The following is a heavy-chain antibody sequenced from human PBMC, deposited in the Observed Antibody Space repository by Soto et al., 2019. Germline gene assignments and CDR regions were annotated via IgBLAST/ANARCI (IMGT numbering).Heavy chain of an antibody. CDR1: GFRFSSYA. Sequence: EEQLLESGGGLVQPGGSLRLSCAAPGFRFSSYAMSWVRQAPGKGLEWVSTVTSGSGTYFADSVRGRCTISRDNSKNHLYLLLNSLRAEDTALYYCAKDPWGTVTGSFDIWGQGTMVTVSS. CDR3: AKDPWGTVTGSFDI. D-gene: IGHD3-9*01. CDR2: VTSGSGT. J-gene: IGHJ3*02. V-gene: IGHV3-23*01.